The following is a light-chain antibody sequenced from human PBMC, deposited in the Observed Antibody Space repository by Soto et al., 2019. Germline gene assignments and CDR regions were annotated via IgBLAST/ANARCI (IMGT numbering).Light chain of an antibody. CDR2: DAS. CDR3: QQYHSYWT. Sequence: DIQLTQSPSFLSASVGDLVTITFRASLEISTFLAWFQQKPGKAPKLLIYDASSLESGVPQRFSGSGSGTEFTLTISSLQTDDFSTYYCQQYHSYWTFGQGTKVDI. CDR1: LEISTF. J-gene: IGKJ1*01. V-gene: IGKV1-5*01.